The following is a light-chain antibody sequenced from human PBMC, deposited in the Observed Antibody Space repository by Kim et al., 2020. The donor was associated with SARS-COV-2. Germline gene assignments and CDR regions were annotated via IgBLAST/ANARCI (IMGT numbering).Light chain of an antibody. V-gene: IGKV1-33*01. J-gene: IGKJ5*01. CDR2: DAS. CDR1: QDVRKY. CDR3: QQYDILPIA. Sequence: GDRVTITCQASQDVRKYLNWYQENPGNPPKLLIYDASILETGAPSGFSGSGSGTDFSFTISSLQPEDIATYYCQQYDILPIAFGQGTRLEIK.